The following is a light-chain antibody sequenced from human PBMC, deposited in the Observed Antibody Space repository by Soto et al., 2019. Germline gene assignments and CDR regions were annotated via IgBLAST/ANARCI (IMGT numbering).Light chain of an antibody. CDR1: QSVSSSY. J-gene: IGKJ1*01. CDR3: QQYGSSPPWT. Sequence: EIVLTQAPSTLSLSPGEGATLSCRASQSVSSSYLAWYQQKPGQAPRLIIYLASSRATGIPDRFSGSGSGTDFTLTISRLEPEDFAVYYCQQYGSSPPWTFGQGTKVDIK. V-gene: IGKV3-20*01. CDR2: LAS.